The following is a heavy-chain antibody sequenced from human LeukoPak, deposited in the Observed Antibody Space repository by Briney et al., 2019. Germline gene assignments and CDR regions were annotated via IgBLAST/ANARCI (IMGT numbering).Heavy chain of an antibody. CDR3: ARDLGEGAKRDLDF. V-gene: IGHV1-18*01. CDR1: GYRFSDYG. J-gene: IGHJ4*02. Sequence: ASVKVSCKTSGYRFSDYGISWVRQAPGQGLQWMGWINTYNGNTEYEQSLQGRATMTIDTAMATAYLEVRSLISDDTAVYYCARDLGEGAKRDLDFWGQGTLVTVSS. D-gene: IGHD1-26*01. CDR2: INTYNGNT.